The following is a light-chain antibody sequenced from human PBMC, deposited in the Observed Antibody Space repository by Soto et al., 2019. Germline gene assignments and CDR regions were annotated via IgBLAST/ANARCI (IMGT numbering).Light chain of an antibody. CDR1: QPISDY. J-gene: IGKJ1*01. Sequence: DIQMTQSPSSLSAFVGDRVTITCRTSQPISDYLNWYQQKPGKAPSLLIYTASTLQPGVPSRFSGSGSGTHFTLTISSVHTEDFATYYCQRSYNTPRTFGQGTKVEIK. V-gene: IGKV1-39*01. CDR3: QRSYNTPRT. CDR2: TAS.